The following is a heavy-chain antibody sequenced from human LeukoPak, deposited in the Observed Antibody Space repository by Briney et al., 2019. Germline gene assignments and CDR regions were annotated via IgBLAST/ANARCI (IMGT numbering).Heavy chain of an antibody. CDR2: INSSASNT. D-gene: IGHD3-9*01. J-gene: IGHJ6*02. Sequence: GGSLRLSCAVSGFTFSDFRMSWVRQAPGKGLEWVSYINSSASNTYYADSVKGRFTISRDNSKNTLYLQMNSLRAEDTAVYYCSREYFDWSRNYYYGMDVWGQGTTVTVSS. V-gene: IGHV3-11*04. CDR3: SREYFDWSRNYYYGMDV. CDR1: GFTFSDFR.